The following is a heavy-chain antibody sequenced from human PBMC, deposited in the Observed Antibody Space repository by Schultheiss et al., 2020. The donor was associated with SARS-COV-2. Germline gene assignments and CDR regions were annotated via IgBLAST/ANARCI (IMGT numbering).Heavy chain of an antibody. Sequence: SETLSLTCTVSGGSISRGGNSWSWIRQPPGKGLEWIGTIDYSGRTYNNPSLKSRVRLSVDTSKNHFSLRLSSVTAADAAVYYCARHPLPLTMSGVAPYFYHGMDVWGQGTTVTVSS. CDR1: GGSISRGGNS. CDR3: ARHPLPLTMSGVAPYFYHGMDV. V-gene: IGHV4-30-2*03. D-gene: IGHD3-3*01. CDR2: IDYSGRT. J-gene: IGHJ6*02.